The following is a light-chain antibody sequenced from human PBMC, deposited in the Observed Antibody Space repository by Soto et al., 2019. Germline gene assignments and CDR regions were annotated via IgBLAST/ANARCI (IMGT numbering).Light chain of an antibody. J-gene: IGKJ1*01. CDR1: QSVSSN. Sequence: EIVMTQSPATLSVSPGERATLSCRASQSVSSNLAWYQQKPGQAPRLLIYGASSRATGIADRFSGSGSGTDFTLTISRLEPEDSAVYYCQQYGDSPWTFGQGTKVDIK. CDR2: GAS. CDR3: QQYGDSPWT. V-gene: IGKV3-20*01.